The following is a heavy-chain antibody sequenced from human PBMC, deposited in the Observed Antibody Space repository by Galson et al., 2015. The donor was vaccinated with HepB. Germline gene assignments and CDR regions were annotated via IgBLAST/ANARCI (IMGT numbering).Heavy chain of an antibody. CDR3: ARANKWELPLPADY. CDR1: GYTFTSYA. D-gene: IGHD1-26*01. V-gene: IGHV1-3*01. J-gene: IGHJ4*02. Sequence: SVKVSCKATGYTFTSYAMHWVRLAPGQRLEWMGWINAGNGNTKYSQKFQGRVTITRDTSASTAYMELSSLRSEDTAVYYCARANKWELPLPADYWGQGTLVTVSS. CDR2: INAGNGNT.